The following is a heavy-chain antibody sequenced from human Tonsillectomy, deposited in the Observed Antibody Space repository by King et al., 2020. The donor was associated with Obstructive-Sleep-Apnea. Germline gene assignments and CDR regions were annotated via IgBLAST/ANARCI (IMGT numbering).Heavy chain of an antibody. J-gene: IGHJ4*02. V-gene: IGHV5-51*01. Sequence: VQLVQSGAEVKKPGESLKISCKGSGYSFTSNWIGWVRQMPGKGLEWMGIIYPGDSDTRYSPSFQGQVTISADKSISTAYLHWSSLKASDTAMYDCARHLGLTSSSGAFYFDYWGQGTLVTVSS. CDR3: ARHLGLTSSSGAFYFDY. D-gene: IGHD6-6*01. CDR2: IYPGDSDT. CDR1: GYSFTSNW.